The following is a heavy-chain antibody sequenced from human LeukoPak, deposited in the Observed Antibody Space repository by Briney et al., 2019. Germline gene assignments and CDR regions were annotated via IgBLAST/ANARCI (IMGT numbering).Heavy chain of an antibody. V-gene: IGHV3-48*03. J-gene: IGHJ5*02. Sequence: PGGSLRLSCAASAFSFIDYEMNLVRQSPAKGLEWVSNISPNGGTKYYAGSVKGRFTISIDNAKNSLYLQMNSLRAEDTGVYFCSKLAVASAHPWGQGTLVTVSS. CDR2: ISPNGGTK. CDR3: SKLAVASAHP. D-gene: IGHD6-19*01. CDR1: AFSFIDYE.